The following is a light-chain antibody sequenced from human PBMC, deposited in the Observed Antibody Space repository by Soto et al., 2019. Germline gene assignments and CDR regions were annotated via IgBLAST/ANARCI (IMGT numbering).Light chain of an antibody. CDR1: QRITSY. V-gene: IGKV3-11*01. J-gene: IGKJ2*01. CDR3: QQRSDWQYT. Sequence: EVVLTQSPATLSLSPGERATLSCRASQRITSYLAWYQQRPGQAPRLLMYDATNRASGVPARFSDSKSGTDFTLTISSLQPEDFAVYFCQQRSDWQYTFGQGTKVE. CDR2: DAT.